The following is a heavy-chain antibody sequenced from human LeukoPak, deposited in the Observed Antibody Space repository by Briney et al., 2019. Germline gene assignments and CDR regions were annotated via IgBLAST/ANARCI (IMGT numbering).Heavy chain of an antibody. CDR3: ARDPKWDRDYDSSGYYLDY. CDR2: INPSGGST. J-gene: IGHJ4*02. Sequence: ASVKVSCKASGYTFTGYYMHWVRQAPGQGLEWMGIINPSGGSTSYAQKFQGRVTMTRDTSTSTVYMELSSLRSEDTAVYYCARDPKWDRDYDSSGYYLDYWGQGTLVTVSS. CDR1: GYTFTGYY. D-gene: IGHD3-22*01. V-gene: IGHV1-46*01.